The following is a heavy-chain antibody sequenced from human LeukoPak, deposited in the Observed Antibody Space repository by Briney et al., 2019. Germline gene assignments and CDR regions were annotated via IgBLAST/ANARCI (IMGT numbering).Heavy chain of an antibody. CDR3: ARAPLYCSGGSCYGHYFDY. CDR2: IIPILGIA. CDR1: GGTFSSYT. Sequence: ASVKVSCKASGGTFSSYTISWVRQAPGQGLEWMGRIIPILGIANYAQKFQGRVTITADKSTSTAYMELSSLRSEDTAVYYCARAPLYCSGGSCYGHYFDYWGQGNPGHRLL. V-gene: IGHV1-69*02. J-gene: IGHJ4*02. D-gene: IGHD2-15*01.